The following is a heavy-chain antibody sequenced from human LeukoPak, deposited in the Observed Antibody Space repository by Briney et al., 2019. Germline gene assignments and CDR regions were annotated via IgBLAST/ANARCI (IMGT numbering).Heavy chain of an antibody. D-gene: IGHD3-22*01. V-gene: IGHV4-34*01. CDR1: GGSLSGYY. Sequence: SETLSLNCAVYGGSLSGYYWSWIRQPPGKGLEWIGEINYSGSTNYSPSLKSRVTISLDTSRNQFSLKLNSVTAADTAVYYCAKSNGYGLIDIWGQGAMVTVSS. CDR2: INYSGST. J-gene: IGHJ3*02. CDR3: AKSNGYGLIDI.